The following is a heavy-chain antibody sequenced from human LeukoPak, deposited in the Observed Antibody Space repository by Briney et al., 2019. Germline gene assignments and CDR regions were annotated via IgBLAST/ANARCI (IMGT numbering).Heavy chain of an antibody. D-gene: IGHD2-2*01. V-gene: IGHV4-59*08. CDR2: IYYSGST. Sequence: NPSETLSLTCTVSGGSISSYYWSWIRQPPGKGLEWIGYIYYSGSTNYNPSLKSRVTISVDTSKNQFSLKLSSVTAADTAVYYCARHGRRYCSSTSCYRGSLPLGPMDVWGKGTTVTVSS. CDR1: GGSISSYY. CDR3: ARHGRRYCSSTSCYRGSLPLGPMDV. J-gene: IGHJ6*04.